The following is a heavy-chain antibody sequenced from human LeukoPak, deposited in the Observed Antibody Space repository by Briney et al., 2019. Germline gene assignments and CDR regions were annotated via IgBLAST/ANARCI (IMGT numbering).Heavy chain of an antibody. D-gene: IGHD3/OR15-3a*01. Sequence: GGSLRLSRAASGFTFSDYYMSWIRQAPGKGLEWVSYISSSGSTIYYADSVKGRFTISRDNAKNSLYLQMNSLRAEDTAVYYCARVQDWPYYMDVWGKGTTVTISS. V-gene: IGHV3-11*01. CDR1: GFTFSDYY. J-gene: IGHJ6*03. CDR3: ARVQDWPYYMDV. CDR2: ISSSGSTI.